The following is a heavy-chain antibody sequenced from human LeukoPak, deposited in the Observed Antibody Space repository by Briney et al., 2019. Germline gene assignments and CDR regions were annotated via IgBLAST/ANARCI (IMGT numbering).Heavy chain of an antibody. J-gene: IGHJ3*02. CDR2: ISGSGSST. Sequence: GGSLRLSCAASGFTFSSYAMSWVRQAPGKGLEWVSGISGSGSSTNYADSVKGRFTISRDNSKNTLYLQMNSLRAEDTAVFYCAKDSRHSGNYKAFDNWGPGTMVTVSS. CDR3: AKDSRHSGNYKAFDN. D-gene: IGHD1-26*01. CDR1: GFTFSSYA. V-gene: IGHV3-23*01.